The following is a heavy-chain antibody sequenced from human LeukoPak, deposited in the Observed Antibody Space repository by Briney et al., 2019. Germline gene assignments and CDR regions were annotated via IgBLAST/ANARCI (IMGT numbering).Heavy chain of an antibody. CDR2: IYPGDSDT. CDR3: ARLGCSSTSCYIQRHRNYYYYYMDV. J-gene: IGHJ6*03. CDR1: GCRFTSYW. D-gene: IGHD2-2*02. Sequence: GASLKTSCKGSGCRFTSYWIGWVRPMPGKGLEWMGIIYPGDSDTRYSPSFQGQVTISADKSISTAYLQWSSLKASDTAMYYCARLGCSSTSCYIQRHRNYYYYYMDVWGKGTTVTVSS. V-gene: IGHV5-51*01.